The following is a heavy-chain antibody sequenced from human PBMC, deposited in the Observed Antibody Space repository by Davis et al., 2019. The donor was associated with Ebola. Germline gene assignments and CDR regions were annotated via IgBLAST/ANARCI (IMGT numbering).Heavy chain of an antibody. CDR3: ARVRLLWFGELTPDYYGMDV. Sequence: PGGSLRLSCAASGFTFSSYSMNWVRQAPGKGLEWISYISGSSTTIYYADSVKGRFTISRDNSKNTLYLQMNSLRAEDTAVYYCARVRLLWFGELTPDYYGMDVWGKGTTVTVSS. V-gene: IGHV3-48*01. D-gene: IGHD3-10*01. J-gene: IGHJ6*04. CDR1: GFTFSSYS. CDR2: ISGSSTTI.